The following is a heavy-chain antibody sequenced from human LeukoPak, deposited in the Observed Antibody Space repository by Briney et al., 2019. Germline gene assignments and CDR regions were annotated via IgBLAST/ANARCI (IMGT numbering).Heavy chain of an antibody. CDR1: GYTLTELS. J-gene: IGHJ4*02. Sequence: ASVKVSCKVSGYTLTELSMHWVRQAPGKGLEWMGGFDPEDGETIYAQKSQGRVTMTEDTSTDTAYMELSSLRSEDTAVYYCATVPCSGGSCYSLDFDYWGQGTLVTVSS. V-gene: IGHV1-24*01. D-gene: IGHD2-15*01. CDR3: ATVPCSGGSCYSLDFDY. CDR2: FDPEDGET.